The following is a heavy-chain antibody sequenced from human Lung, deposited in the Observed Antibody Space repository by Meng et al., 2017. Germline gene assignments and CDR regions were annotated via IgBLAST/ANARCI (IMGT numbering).Heavy chain of an antibody. Sequence: QVHLQQAGPGRVKPSQPLPPTCAISGDSVSSNSAAWNWIRQSPSRGLEWLGRTYYRSKWYNGYAVSVRSRITINPDTSKNQFSLQLNSVTPEDTAVYYCARSQQWLDSWGQGTRVTSSS. CDR3: ARSQQWLDS. CDR1: GDSVSSNSAA. V-gene: IGHV6-1*01. J-gene: IGHJ4*02. CDR2: TYYRSKWYN. D-gene: IGHD6-19*01.